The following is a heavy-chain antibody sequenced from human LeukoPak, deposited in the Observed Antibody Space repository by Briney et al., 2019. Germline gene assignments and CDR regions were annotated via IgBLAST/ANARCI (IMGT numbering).Heavy chain of an antibody. J-gene: IGHJ4*02. D-gene: IGHD1-14*01. V-gene: IGHV3-9*01. CDR1: GFKFDDYA. CDR3: AKGTVGDY. Sequence: GGSLRLSCAASGFKFDDYAVHWVRQAPGKGLEWVSGISWDSGVIGYGDSVKGRFTTSRDNAKNSLYLQMNSLRAEDTALYYCAKGTVGDYWGQGTLVTVSS. CDR2: ISWDSGVI.